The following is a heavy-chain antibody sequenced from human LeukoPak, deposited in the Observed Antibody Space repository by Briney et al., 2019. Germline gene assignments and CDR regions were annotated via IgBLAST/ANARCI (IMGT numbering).Heavy chain of an antibody. J-gene: IGHJ6*02. CDR1: GFTFSSYA. Sequence: GGSLRLSCAASGFTFSSYAMSWVRQAPGKGLEWVSAISGSGGSTYYADSVRGRFTISRDNSKNTLYLQMNSLRAEDTAVYYCARDHRPSYYYYGMDVWGQGTTVTVSS. CDR3: ARDHRPSYYYYGMDV. CDR2: ISGSGGST. V-gene: IGHV3-23*01.